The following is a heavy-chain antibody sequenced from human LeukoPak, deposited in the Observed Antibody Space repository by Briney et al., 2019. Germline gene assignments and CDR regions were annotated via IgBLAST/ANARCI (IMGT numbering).Heavy chain of an antibody. CDR1: GFTFSSYE. V-gene: IGHV3-48*03. D-gene: IGHD3-10*02. CDR3: AERGITMIGGV. Sequence: PGGSLRLSCAASGFTFSSYEMNWVRQAPGKGLEWFSYISSSGSTIYYADSVKGRFTISRDNAKNSLYLQMNSLRAEDTAVYYCAERGITMIGGVWGKGTTVTISS. CDR2: ISSSGSTI. J-gene: IGHJ6*04.